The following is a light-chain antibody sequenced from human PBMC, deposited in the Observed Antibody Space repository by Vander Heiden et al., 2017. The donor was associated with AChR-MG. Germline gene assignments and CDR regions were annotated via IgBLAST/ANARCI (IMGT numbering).Light chain of an antibody. CDR2: DVS. V-gene: IGLV2-14*01. J-gene: IGLJ3*02. CDR1: SSDVGGYNY. CDR3: SSYTSSSTLA. Sequence: QSALTQPGSVSGSPGQSITISCTGTSSDVGGYNYVSWYQQHPGKAPKLMIYDVSNRPSGVSNRFSGSKSGNTASLTISGLQAEDEADYYCSSYTSSSTLAFGGGTKLTVL.